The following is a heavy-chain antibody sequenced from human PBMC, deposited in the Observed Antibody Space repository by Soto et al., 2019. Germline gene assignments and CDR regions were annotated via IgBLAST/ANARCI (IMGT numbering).Heavy chain of an antibody. J-gene: IGHJ4*02. Sequence: SETLSLTCTVSGGFISNYYWSWVRQSPGKGLEWIGYIYYSGTTNYNPSLKSRVTILLDMSKNQFSLRLRSVTAAETAVYYCAREGSYSAYNFAHGIQLWSFDFWGQGALVTVSS. V-gene: IGHV4-59*12. CDR2: IYYSGTT. CDR3: AREGSYSAYNFAHGIQLWSFDF. CDR1: GGFISNYY. D-gene: IGHD5-12*01.